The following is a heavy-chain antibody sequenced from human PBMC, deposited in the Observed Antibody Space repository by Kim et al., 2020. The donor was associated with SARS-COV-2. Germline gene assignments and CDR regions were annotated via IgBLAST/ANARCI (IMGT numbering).Heavy chain of an antibody. CDR3: ARDEEAGTTHYYYYGMDV. V-gene: IGHV3-11*04. Sequence: KGRFTSSKNNAKNSLYLQMNSLRAEDTAVYYCARDEEAGTTHYYYYGMDVWGQGTTVTVSS. J-gene: IGHJ6*02. D-gene: IGHD1-1*01.